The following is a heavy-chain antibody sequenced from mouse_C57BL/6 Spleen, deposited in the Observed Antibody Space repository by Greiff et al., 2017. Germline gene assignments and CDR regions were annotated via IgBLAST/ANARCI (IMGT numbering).Heavy chain of an antibody. J-gene: IGHJ4*01. Sequence: EVMLVESGGGLVKPGGSLKLSCAASGFTFSDYGMHWVRQAPEKGLEWVAYISSGSSTIYYADTVKGRFTISRDNAKNTLFLQMTSLRSEDTAMYYCARLRDGYYRAMDYRGQGASVTVSS. V-gene: IGHV5-17*01. CDR2: ISSGSSTI. D-gene: IGHD2-3*01. CDR3: ARLRDGYYRAMDY. CDR1: GFTFSDYG.